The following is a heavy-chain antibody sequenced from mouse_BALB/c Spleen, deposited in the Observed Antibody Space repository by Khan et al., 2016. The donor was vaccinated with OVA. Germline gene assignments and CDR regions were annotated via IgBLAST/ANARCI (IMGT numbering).Heavy chain of an antibody. D-gene: IGHD2-14*01. CDR1: GYTFTSNT. V-gene: IGHV1-4*01. Sequence: QVQLQQSGAELARPGASVKMSCKTSGYTFTSNTMHWVKQRPGQGLEWIGYINPRSDYTIYSQKFKDKATLTADISSSTAYMQLSSLTSDDSAVYYCRRRTTGYAMDYWGQGTSVTVSS. J-gene: IGHJ4*01. CDR3: RRRTTGYAMDY. CDR2: INPRSDYT.